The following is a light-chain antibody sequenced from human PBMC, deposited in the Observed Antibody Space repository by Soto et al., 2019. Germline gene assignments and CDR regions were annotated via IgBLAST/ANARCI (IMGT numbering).Light chain of an antibody. CDR3: QQRRNWPPLT. Sequence: ETVLTQSPATLSLSPGERATLSCRASQNVATYVAWYQQKPGQAPRLLIYDTSNRATGIPARFSGSGSGTDLTLTISSLEPEDFAVYYCQQRRNWPPLTFGQGTRLEIK. J-gene: IGKJ5*01. CDR2: DTS. V-gene: IGKV3-11*01. CDR1: QNVATY.